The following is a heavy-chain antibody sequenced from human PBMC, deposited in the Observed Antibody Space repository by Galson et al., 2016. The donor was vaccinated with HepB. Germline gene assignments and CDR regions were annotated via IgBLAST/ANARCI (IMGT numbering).Heavy chain of an antibody. CDR3: ARLAAYSSSWYPLDYYYGMDV. Sequence: SETLSLTCTVSDDSISSSSYYWGWIRQPPGKGLEWIGSIDYSGSTFYNPSLKSRVTISVDTSKNQFSLRLSSVTAADTAVYYCARLAAYSSSWYPLDYYYGMDVWGQGTTVTVSS. V-gene: IGHV4-39*01. D-gene: IGHD6-13*01. J-gene: IGHJ6*02. CDR1: DDSISSSSYY. CDR2: IDYSGST.